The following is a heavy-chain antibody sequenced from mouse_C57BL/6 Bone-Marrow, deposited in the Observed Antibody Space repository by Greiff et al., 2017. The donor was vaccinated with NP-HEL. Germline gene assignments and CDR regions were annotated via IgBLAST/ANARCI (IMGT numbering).Heavy chain of an antibody. CDR1: GYTFTSYW. CDR3: SRFCGYCSGWFAY. V-gene: IGHV1-7*01. Sequence: QVQLKESGAELAKPGASVKLSCKASGYTFTSYWMHWVKQRPGQGLEWIGYINPSSGYTKYNQKFKDKATLTADKSSSTAYMQLSSLTYEDSAVYYYSRFCGYCSGWFAYWGQGTLVTVSA. D-gene: IGHD2-12*01. CDR2: INPSSGYT. J-gene: IGHJ3*01.